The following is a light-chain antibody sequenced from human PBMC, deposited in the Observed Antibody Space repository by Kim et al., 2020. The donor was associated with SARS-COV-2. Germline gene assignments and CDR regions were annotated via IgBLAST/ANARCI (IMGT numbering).Light chain of an antibody. CDR2: KAS. CDR3: QHSYSSSPYT. CDR1: QSINNW. J-gene: IGKJ2*01. Sequence: ASVGDRVTITCRASQSINNWLAWYQQKPGKAPKLLIYKASSVESGVPSRFSGSRSGTEFTLTISSLQPDDFATYYCQHSYSSSPYTCGQGTKLEI. V-gene: IGKV1-5*03.